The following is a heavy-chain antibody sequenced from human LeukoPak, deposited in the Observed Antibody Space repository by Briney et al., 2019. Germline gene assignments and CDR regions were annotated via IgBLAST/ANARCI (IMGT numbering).Heavy chain of an antibody. CDR1: GGSISSYF. Sequence: SETLSLTCTVSGGSISSYFWSWIRQPAGKGLEWIGRIYTSGTTNYNPSLKSRVTTSIDTSKNQFSLNLTYVTAADSAVYYCARGWGPSSSWYFSTDTGMDVWGQGTTVTVSS. CDR3: ARGWGPSSSWYFSTDTGMDV. CDR2: IYTSGTT. J-gene: IGHJ6*02. D-gene: IGHD6-13*01. V-gene: IGHV4-4*07.